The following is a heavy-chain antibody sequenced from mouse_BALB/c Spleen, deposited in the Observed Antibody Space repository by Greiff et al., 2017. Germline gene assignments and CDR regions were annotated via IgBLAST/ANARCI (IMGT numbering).Heavy chain of an antibody. CDR1: GYTFTSYV. V-gene: IGHV1-14*01. CDR3: ARGGDYGRAWFAY. Sequence: VQLQQSGPELVKPGASVKMSCKASGYTFTSYVMHWVKQKPGQGLEWIGYINPYNDGTKYNEKFKGKATLTSDKSSSTAYMELSSLTSEDSAVYDGARGGDYGRAWFAYWGQGTLVTVSA. D-gene: IGHD2-13*01. CDR2: INPYNDGT. J-gene: IGHJ3*01.